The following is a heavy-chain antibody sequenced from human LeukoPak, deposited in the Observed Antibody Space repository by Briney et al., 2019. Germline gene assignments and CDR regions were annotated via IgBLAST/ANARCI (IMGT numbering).Heavy chain of an antibody. CDR1: GGSISSYY. V-gene: IGHV4-59*01. Sequence: SSETLSLTCTVSGGSISSYYWSWIRQPPGKGLEWIGYIYYSGSTNYNPSLKSRVTISVDTSKNQFSLKLSSVTAADTAVYYCARGPLPGFDYWGQGTLVTVSS. CDR2: IYYSGST. J-gene: IGHJ4*02. CDR3: ARGPLPGFDY. D-gene: IGHD1-14*01.